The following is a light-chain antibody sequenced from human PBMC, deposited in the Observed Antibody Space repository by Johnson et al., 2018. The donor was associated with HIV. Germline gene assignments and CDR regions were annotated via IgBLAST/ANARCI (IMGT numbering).Light chain of an antibody. Sequence: QSVLTQPPSVSAAPGQKVTIYCSGSRSNTGRNYASWYQQLPGTAPKLLIYENNKRPSGIPDRFSASKSGTSVTLGITGLQTGDEADYYCGTWDSSLSAYVFGTGTRVTVL. CDR3: GTWDSSLSAYV. CDR1: RSNTGRNY. J-gene: IGLJ1*01. CDR2: ENN. V-gene: IGLV1-51*02.